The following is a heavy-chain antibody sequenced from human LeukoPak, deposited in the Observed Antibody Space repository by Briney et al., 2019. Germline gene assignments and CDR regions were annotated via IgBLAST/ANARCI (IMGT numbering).Heavy chain of an antibody. J-gene: IGHJ6*02. CDR3: ARGADDIVVVPAPYYYGMDV. D-gene: IGHD2-2*01. CDR2: ISSSSSYI. CDR1: GFTFSSYS. Sequence: GGSLRLSCAASGFTFSSYSMNWVRQAPGKGLEWVSSISSSSSYIYYVDSVKGRFTISRDNAKNSLYLQMNSLRAEDTAVYYCARGADDIVVVPAPYYYGMDVWGQGTTVTVSS. V-gene: IGHV3-21*01.